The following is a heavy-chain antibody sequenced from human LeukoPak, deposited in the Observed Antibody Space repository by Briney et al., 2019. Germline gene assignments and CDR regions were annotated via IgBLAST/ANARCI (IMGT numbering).Heavy chain of an antibody. CDR2: IYTSGST. CDR1: GGSISSYY. V-gene: IGHV4-4*07. Sequence: SETLSLTCTVSGGSISSYYWSWIRQPAGKGLEWIGRIYTSGSTNYNPSLKSRVTMSVDTSKNQFSLKLSSVTAADTAVYYCARVGSSSWEEEYYFDYWGQGTLVTVSS. CDR3: ARVGSSSWEEEYYFDY. D-gene: IGHD6-13*01. J-gene: IGHJ4*02.